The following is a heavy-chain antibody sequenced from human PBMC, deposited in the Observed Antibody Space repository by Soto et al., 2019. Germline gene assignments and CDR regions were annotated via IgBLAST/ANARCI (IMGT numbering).Heavy chain of an antibody. V-gene: IGHV1-69*13. D-gene: IGHD5-18*01. CDR3: ARGLEEGLQLWLYHYYYGMDV. J-gene: IGHJ6*02. Sequence: SVKVSCKASGGTFSSYAISWVRQAPGQGLEWMGGIIPIFGTANYAQKFQGRVTITADESTSTAYMELSSLRSEDTAVYYCARGLEEGLQLWLYHYYYGMDVWGQGTTVTVSS. CDR1: GGTFSSYA. CDR2: IIPIFGTA.